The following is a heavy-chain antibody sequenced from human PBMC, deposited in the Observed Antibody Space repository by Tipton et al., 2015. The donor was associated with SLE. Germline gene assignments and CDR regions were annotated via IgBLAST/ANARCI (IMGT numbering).Heavy chain of an antibody. D-gene: IGHD3-22*01. CDR1: GGIVTNYA. CDR2: IIPTFGTA. V-gene: IGHV1-69*05. CDR3: ARGLYYEDGGGNYGGGYYDMDV. Sequence: QSGAEVKKPGSSVMVSCKASGGIVTNYAITWVRQAPGQGFEWMGGIIPTFGTAKYAQEFQDRVTITTDASTSTVTMELTSLRSEDPAVYYCARGLYYEDGGGNYGGGYYDMDVGCQVTSVTVSS. J-gene: IGHJ6*02.